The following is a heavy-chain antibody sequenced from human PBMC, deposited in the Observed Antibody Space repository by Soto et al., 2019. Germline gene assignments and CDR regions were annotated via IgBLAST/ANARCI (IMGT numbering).Heavy chain of an antibody. CDR2: IIPIFGTA. CDR1: GCTFSSYA. CDR3: ADNNWGYYDSGVDV. Sequence: QVQLVQDGAEVKKPGSSVKVSCKASGCTFSSYAISWVRPAPGQGLECMGGIIPIFGTANYTQNFQGRVTIPADESTSTAYMELTSQRSEDTAIYYFADNNWGYYDSGVDVWGQGTTVTVSS. J-gene: IGHJ6*02. V-gene: IGHV1-69*12. D-gene: IGHD3-16*01.